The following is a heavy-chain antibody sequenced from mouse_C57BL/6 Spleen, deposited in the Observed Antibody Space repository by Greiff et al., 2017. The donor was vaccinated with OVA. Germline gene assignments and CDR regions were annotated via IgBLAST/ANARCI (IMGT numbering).Heavy chain of an antibody. V-gene: IGHV10-1*01. D-gene: IGHD2-4*01. Sequence: EVMLVESGGGLVQPKGSLKLSCAASGFSFNTYAMNWVRQAPGKGLEWVARIRSKSNNYATYYADSVKDRFTISRDDSESMLYLQMNNLKTEDTAMYYCVRFLYEYDVDWYFDVWGTGTTVTVSS. CDR1: GFSFNTYA. J-gene: IGHJ1*03. CDR3: VRFLYEYDVDWYFDV. CDR2: IRSKSNNYAT.